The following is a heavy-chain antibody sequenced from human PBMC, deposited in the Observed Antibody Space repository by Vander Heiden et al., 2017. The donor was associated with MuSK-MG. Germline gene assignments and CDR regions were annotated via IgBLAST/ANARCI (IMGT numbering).Heavy chain of an antibody. V-gene: IGHV3-21*01. D-gene: IGHD5-18*01. Sequence: EVQLVESGGGLVKPGGSLRLSCAASGFTFSSYSMNWVRQAPGKGLEWVSSISSSSSYIYYADSGKGRFTISRDNAKNSLYLQMNSLRAEDTAVYYCATLRGYSYGDFDYWGQGTLVTVSS. J-gene: IGHJ4*02. CDR3: ATLRGYSYGDFDY. CDR2: ISSSSSYI. CDR1: GFTFSSYS.